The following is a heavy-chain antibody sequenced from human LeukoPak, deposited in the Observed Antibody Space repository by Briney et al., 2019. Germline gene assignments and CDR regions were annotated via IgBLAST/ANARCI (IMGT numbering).Heavy chain of an antibody. CDR1: GFTFDDYG. J-gene: IGHJ4*02. Sequence: GGSLRLSCAASGFTFDDYGMSWVRQAPGKGLEWVSGINWNGGSTGYADSVKGRFPISRDNVKNSLYLQMNSLRAEDTALYYCARGITYYYDSSGYYFDYWGQGTLVTVSS. CDR3: ARGITYYYDSSGYYFDY. V-gene: IGHV3-20*04. CDR2: INWNGGST. D-gene: IGHD3-22*01.